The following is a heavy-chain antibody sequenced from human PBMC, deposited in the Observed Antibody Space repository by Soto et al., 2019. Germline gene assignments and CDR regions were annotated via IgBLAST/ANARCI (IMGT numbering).Heavy chain of an antibody. V-gene: IGHV3-23*01. CDR1: GFTFSSYA. D-gene: IGHD3-10*01. Sequence: GGSLRLSCAASGFTFSSYAMSWVRQAPGKGLEWVSAISGSGSSTYYADSVKGRFTISRDNSKNTLYLQMNSLRAEDTAVYYCAKDSRETLTYYYGSGSYFTWGQGTLVTVSS. CDR2: ISGSGSST. J-gene: IGHJ5*02. CDR3: AKDSRETLTYYYGSGSYFT.